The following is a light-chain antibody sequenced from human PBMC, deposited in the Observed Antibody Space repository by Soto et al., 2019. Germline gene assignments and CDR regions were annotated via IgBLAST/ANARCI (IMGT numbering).Light chain of an antibody. CDR2: KAS. Sequence: DIQMTQSPSTLSASVGDRVTITCRASQSISSWLAWYQQKPGKAPKLLIYKASSLESGVPSRFSGSGSGTEFTLTISRLQPDDFATYYRQQYNSYPYTFGQGTKLEIK. CDR3: QQYNSYPYT. CDR1: QSISSW. J-gene: IGKJ2*01. V-gene: IGKV1-5*03.